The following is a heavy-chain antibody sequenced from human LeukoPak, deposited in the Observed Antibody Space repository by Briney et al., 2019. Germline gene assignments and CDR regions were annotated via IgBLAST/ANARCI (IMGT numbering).Heavy chain of an antibody. CDR2: INHSGST. J-gene: IGHJ4*02. V-gene: IGHV4-34*01. CDR1: GGSFTGYY. CDR3: ARVLTTVSSFDY. Sequence: SETLSLTCAVYGGSFTGYYWSWIRQPPGKGLEWIGEINHSGSTSYNPSLKSRVTISADTSKNQFSLKLSSVTAADTAVYYCARVLTTVSSFDYWGQGTLVTASS. D-gene: IGHD4-17*01.